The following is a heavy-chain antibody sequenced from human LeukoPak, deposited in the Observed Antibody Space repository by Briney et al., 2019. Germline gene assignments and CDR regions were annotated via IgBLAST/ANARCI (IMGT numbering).Heavy chain of an antibody. CDR3: AKARYSGYDFRGLDY. V-gene: IGHV3-23*01. CDR1: GFTFSSYA. J-gene: IGHJ4*02. D-gene: IGHD5-12*01. CDR2: ISGSGGST. Sequence: GGSLRLSCAASGFTFSSYAMSWVRQAPGKGLEWVSGISGSGGSTYHADSVEGRFTISRDNSKNTLNLQMNSLRAEDTAVYYCAKARYSGYDFRGLDYWGQGTLVTVSS.